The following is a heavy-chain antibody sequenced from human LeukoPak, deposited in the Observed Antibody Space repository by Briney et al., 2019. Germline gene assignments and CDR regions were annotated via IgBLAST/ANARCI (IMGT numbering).Heavy chain of an antibody. Sequence: SETLSLTCAVYGGSFSGYYWSWIRQPPGKGLEWIGEINHSGSTNYNPSLKSRVTISVDTSKNQFSLKLSSVTAADTAVYCCARGPYCSSTSCYSDGMDVWGQGTTVTVSS. CDR2: INHSGST. D-gene: IGHD2-2*01. V-gene: IGHV4-34*01. CDR3: ARGPYCSSTSCYSDGMDV. CDR1: GGSFSGYY. J-gene: IGHJ6*02.